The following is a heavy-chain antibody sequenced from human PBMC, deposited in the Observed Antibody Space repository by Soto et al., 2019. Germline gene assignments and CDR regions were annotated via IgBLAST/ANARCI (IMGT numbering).Heavy chain of an antibody. CDR2: ITQDGSEK. CDR1: GFTFSSYG. D-gene: IGHD6-13*01. J-gene: IGHJ4*02. V-gene: IGHV3-7*01. CDR3: ASGPTSYSSGWYDY. Sequence: GGSLRLSCAASGFTFSSYGMSWVRQAPGKGLEWVAKITQDGSEKYYVDSVKGRFTISRDNAKNSLYLQMNSLRAEDKDGSNCASGPTSYSSGWYDYWGQGTLVTVSS.